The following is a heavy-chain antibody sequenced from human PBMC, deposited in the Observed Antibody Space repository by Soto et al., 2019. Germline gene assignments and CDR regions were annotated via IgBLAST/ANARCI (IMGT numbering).Heavy chain of an antibody. Sequence: SETLSLTCAVYGGSFSGYYWSWIRQPPGKGLEWIGEINHSGSTNYNPSLKSRVTISVDTSKNQFSLKLSSVTAADTAVYYCARGGAAARKSGILGERYGMDVWGQGTTVTVSS. CDR2: INHSGST. CDR3: ARGGAAARKSGILGERYGMDV. D-gene: IGHD6-13*01. J-gene: IGHJ6*02. V-gene: IGHV4-34*01. CDR1: GGSFSGYY.